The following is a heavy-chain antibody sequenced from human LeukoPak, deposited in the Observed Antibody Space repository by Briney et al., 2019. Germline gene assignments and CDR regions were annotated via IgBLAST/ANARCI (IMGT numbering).Heavy chain of an antibody. CDR3: ARAPYSYDTSGYYGCFFDY. V-gene: IGHV3-21*01. D-gene: IGHD3-22*01. Sequence: GGSLRLSCAASGFTFSSYAMSWVRQAPGKGLEWVSSISSSRSYIYYADSVKGRFTISRDNAKNSLYLQMNSLRAEDTAVYYCARAPYSYDTSGYYGCFFDYWGQGTLVTVSS. CDR2: ISSSRSYI. J-gene: IGHJ4*02. CDR1: GFTFSSYA.